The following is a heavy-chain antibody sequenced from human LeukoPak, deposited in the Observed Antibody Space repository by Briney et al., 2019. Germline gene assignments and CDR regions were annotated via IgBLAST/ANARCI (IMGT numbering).Heavy chain of an antibody. Sequence: PSETLSLTCTVSGGSIGGYYWSWIRQPPGKGLEWIGSIYYSGSTYYNPSLKSRVTISVDTSKNQFSLKLSSVTAADTAVYYCARAALVRGVIIDFDYWGQGTLVTVSS. V-gene: IGHV4-59*12. CDR3: ARAALVRGVIIDFDY. D-gene: IGHD3-10*01. CDR1: GGSIGGYY. CDR2: IYYSGST. J-gene: IGHJ4*02.